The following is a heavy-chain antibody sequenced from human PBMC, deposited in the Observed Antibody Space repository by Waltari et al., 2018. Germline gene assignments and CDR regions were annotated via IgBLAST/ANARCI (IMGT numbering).Heavy chain of an antibody. CDR3: AREVVPAAKIVVNWFDP. CDR2: ITTKTWDP. Sequence: QVQLVQSGSEWKKPGASVKVSCKAYGYSFTNYAINWVRQAPGQGLELMGWITTKTWDPKLTQGFTMRVVFSLDTSVSTAYLQINDLKAEDTAIYYCAREVVPAAKIVVNWFDPWGQGTQVTVSS. J-gene: IGHJ5*02. D-gene: IGHD2-2*01. V-gene: IGHV7-4-1*02. CDR1: GYSFTNYA.